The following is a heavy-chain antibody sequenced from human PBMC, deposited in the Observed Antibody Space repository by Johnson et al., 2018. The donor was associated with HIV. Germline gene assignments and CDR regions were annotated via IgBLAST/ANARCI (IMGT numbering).Heavy chain of an antibody. CDR3: AKLRDYYDSSGWPNAFDI. J-gene: IGHJ3*02. Sequence: VQLVESGGGVVQPGRSLGLSCAASGFTFSTSGMHWVRQAPGKGLEWVSGISWNSGSIGYADSVKGRFTISRDNAKNSLYLQMNSLRAEDTAVYYCAKLRDYYDSSGWPNAFDIWGQGTMVTVSS. D-gene: IGHD3-22*01. V-gene: IGHV3-9*01. CDR2: ISWNSGSI. CDR1: GFTFSTSG.